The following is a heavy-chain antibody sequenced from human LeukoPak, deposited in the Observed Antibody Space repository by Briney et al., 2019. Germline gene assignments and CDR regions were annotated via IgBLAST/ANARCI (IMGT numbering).Heavy chain of an antibody. D-gene: IGHD6-13*01. J-gene: IGHJ6*02. CDR1: GYTFTSYG. V-gene: IGHV1-18*01. CDR2: ISAYNGNT. CDR3: ARVYSSSWSTESYYYGMDV. Sequence: ASVKVSCKASGYTFTSYGISWVRQAPGQGLEWMGWISAYNGNTNYAQKLQGRVTMTTDTSTSTAYMELRSLRSDDTAVYYRARVYSSSWSTESYYYGMDVWGQGTTVTVSS.